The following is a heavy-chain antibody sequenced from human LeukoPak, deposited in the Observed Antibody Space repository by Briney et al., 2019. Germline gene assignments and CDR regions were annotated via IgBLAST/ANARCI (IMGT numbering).Heavy chain of an antibody. J-gene: IGHJ4*02. V-gene: IGHV1-2*02. CDR3: ASHKTIVGAPTPGPLFDY. CDR2: INPNSGGT. Sequence: ASVKVSCKASGYTFTGYYMHWVRQAPGQGLEWMGWINPNSGGTNYAQKFQGRVTMTRDTSISTAYMELSRLRSDDTAVYYCASHKTIVGAPTPGPLFDYWGQGTLVTVSS. CDR1: GYTFTGYY. D-gene: IGHD1-26*01.